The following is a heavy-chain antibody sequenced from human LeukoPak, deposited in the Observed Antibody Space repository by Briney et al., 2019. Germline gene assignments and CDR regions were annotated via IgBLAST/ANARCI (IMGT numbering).Heavy chain of an antibody. CDR3: ARRPGGAAHRYFDY. D-gene: IGHD4-23*01. CDR2: IYYSGST. J-gene: IGHJ4*02. Sequence: SETLSLTCTVSGGSISSSSYYWGWIRQPPGKGLEWIGSIYYSGSTYYNLSLKSRVTISVDTSKNQFSLKLSSVTAADTAVYYCARRPGGAAHRYFDYWGQGTLVTVSS. CDR1: GGSISSSSYY. V-gene: IGHV4-39*01.